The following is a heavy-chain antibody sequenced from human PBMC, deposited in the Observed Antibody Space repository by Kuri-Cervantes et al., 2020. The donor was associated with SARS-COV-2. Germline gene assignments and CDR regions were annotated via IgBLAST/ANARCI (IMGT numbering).Heavy chain of an antibody. CDR1: GFTFSSYG. J-gene: IGHJ6*02. Sequence: GGSLRLPCAASGFTFSSYGMHWVRQAPGKGLEWVAVISYDGSNKYYADSVKGRFTTSRDNSKNTLYLQMNSLRAEDTAVYYCARSSGQIFYYYGMDVWGQGTTVTVSS. CDR3: ARSSGQIFYYYGMDV. D-gene: IGHD2-15*01. V-gene: IGHV3-30*03. CDR2: ISYDGSNK.